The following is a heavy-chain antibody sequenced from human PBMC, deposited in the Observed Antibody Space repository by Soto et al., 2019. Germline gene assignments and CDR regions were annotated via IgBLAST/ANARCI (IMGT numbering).Heavy chain of an antibody. CDR3: VDSSGYYGDAFDI. CDR1: GFTFSSYG. D-gene: IGHD3-22*01. CDR2: ISYDGSNK. Sequence: GGSLRLSCAASGFTFSSYGMHWVRQAPGKGLEWVAVISYDGSNKYYADSVKGRFTISRDNSKNTLYLQMNSLRADDTAVYYCVDSSGYYGDAFDIWGQGTMVTVSS. V-gene: IGHV3-30*03. J-gene: IGHJ3*02.